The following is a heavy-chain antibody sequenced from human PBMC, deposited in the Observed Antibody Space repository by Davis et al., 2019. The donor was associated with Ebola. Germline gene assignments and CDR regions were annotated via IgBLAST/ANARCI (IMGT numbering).Heavy chain of an antibody. D-gene: IGHD2-21*02. CDR3: ARAGRVVVTAMADY. CDR1: GYTFSSYG. CDR2: ISGYNGNT. J-gene: IGHJ4*02. Sequence: ASVKVSCKASGYTFSSYGINWVRQPPGQGLEWMGWISGYNGNTNYAQKLQGRVTMSTDTSTSTAYMELRSLRSDDTAVYYCARAGRVVVTAMADYWGQGTLVTVSS. V-gene: IGHV1-18*01.